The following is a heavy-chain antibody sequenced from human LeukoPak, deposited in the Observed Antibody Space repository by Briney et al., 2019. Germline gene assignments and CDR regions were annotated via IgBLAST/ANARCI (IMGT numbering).Heavy chain of an antibody. CDR1: GRSISSSSYY. CDR2: IYYSGTT. CDR3: ARLSRKPASYFDL. D-gene: IGHD1-14*01. V-gene: IGHV4-39*01. J-gene: IGHJ2*01. Sequence: SETLSLTCTVSGRSISSSSYYWDWIRQPPGKGLEWIGSIYYSGTTYYNPSLKSRVTTSVDTSKNQFSLKLSSVTAADTAVFYCARLSRKPASYFDLWGRGTLVTVSS.